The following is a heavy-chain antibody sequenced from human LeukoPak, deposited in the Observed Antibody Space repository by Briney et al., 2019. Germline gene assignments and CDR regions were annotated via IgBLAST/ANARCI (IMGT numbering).Heavy chain of an antibody. V-gene: IGHV4-39*01. CDR2: IYYSGST. CDR3: AISTVTTRWGVY. J-gene: IGHJ4*02. D-gene: IGHD4-17*01. CDR1: GGSISSSSYY. Sequence: KTSETLSLTCTVSGGSISSSSYYWGWIRQPPGKGLEWIGSIYYSGSTYYNPSLKSRVTISVDTSKNQFSLKLSSVTAADTAVYYCAISTVTTRWGVYWGQGTLVTVSS.